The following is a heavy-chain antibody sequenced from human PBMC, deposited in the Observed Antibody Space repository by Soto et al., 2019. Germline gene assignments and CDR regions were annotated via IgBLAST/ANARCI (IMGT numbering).Heavy chain of an antibody. CDR2: ISAYNGNA. J-gene: IGHJ3*02. CDR1: GYTFNNYG. D-gene: IGHD3-10*01. Sequence: QVQLVQSGYEVKEPGASVTVSCKASGYTFNNYGITWERQAPGQGLEWIGWISAYNGNANYAQKFQGRVTLTRDTSTSTAYLELRSLRSDDTAVYYCARGTRRFGELFDAFDIWGQGTMVPVSS. V-gene: IGHV1-18*01. CDR3: ARGTRRFGELFDAFDI.